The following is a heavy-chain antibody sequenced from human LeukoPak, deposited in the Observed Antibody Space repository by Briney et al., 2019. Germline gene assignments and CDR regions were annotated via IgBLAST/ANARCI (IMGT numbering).Heavy chain of an antibody. CDR3: AKCGVRLLWFGEPPFDP. CDR1: GGTFSRYA. Sequence: SVKVSCKASGGTFSRYAISWVRQAPGQGLEWMGRIIPTQSITNNAQKFQGRVTFTADRSTSTAYMELGSLRSEDTAVYYCAKCGVRLLWFGEPPFDPWGQGTLVTVSS. V-gene: IGHV1-69*04. J-gene: IGHJ5*02. D-gene: IGHD3-10*01. CDR2: IIPTQSIT.